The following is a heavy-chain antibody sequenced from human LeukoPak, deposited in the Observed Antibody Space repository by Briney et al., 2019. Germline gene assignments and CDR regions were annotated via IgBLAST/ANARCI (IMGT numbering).Heavy chain of an antibody. Sequence: ASVKVPCKASGYTFMDSYMHWVRQAPGQRPEWMAWINPNGGETHYAQKFRGRVILTLDTSISTAYMELNSLQYDDSAIYYCARDLTAGSSDYWGPGTLVTVSS. CDR1: GYTFMDSY. J-gene: IGHJ4*02. CDR3: ARDLTAGSSDY. D-gene: IGHD3-10*01. V-gene: IGHV1-2*02. CDR2: INPNGGET.